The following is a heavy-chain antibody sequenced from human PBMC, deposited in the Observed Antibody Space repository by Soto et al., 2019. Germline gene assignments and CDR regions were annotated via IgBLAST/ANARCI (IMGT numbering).Heavy chain of an antibody. D-gene: IGHD3-10*01. CDR3: VKSLWFGETYYYYGMDV. V-gene: IGHV3-64D*08. CDR1: GFTFSSYA. J-gene: IGHJ6*04. Sequence: PWGSMRLSCAASGFTFSSYAMHCARKATGKGLEYVSAISSNGGSTYYADSVKGRFTISRDNSKNTLYLQMSSLRAEDTAVYYCVKSLWFGETYYYYGMDVWGEGTTVTGSS. CDR2: ISSNGGST.